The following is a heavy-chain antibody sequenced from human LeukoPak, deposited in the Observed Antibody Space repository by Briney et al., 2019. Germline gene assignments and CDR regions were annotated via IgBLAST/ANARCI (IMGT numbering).Heavy chain of an antibody. V-gene: IGHV1-8*03. CDR2: MNPNSGNT. CDR1: GYTFTSYD. Sequence: ASVKVSCKASGYTFTSYDINWVRQATGQGLEWRGWMNPNSGNTGYAQKFQGRVTITRNTSISTAYMELSSLRSEDTAVYYCASGRSGWPFDYWGQGTLVTVSS. CDR3: ASGRSGWPFDY. J-gene: IGHJ4*02. D-gene: IGHD6-19*01.